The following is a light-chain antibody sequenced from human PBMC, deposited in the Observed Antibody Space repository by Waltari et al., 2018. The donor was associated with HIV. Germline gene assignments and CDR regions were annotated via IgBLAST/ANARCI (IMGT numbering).Light chain of an antibody. CDR1: SSDVGSYNL. Sequence: QSALTQPASVSGSPGQSITIPCTGTSSDVGSYNLLSWFQPHPGKAPKLMIYEVSKRPSGVSNRFSGSKSGNTASLTISGLQAEDEADYYCCSYAGSSTVVFGGGTKLTVL. CDR3: CSYAGSSTVV. J-gene: IGLJ2*01. V-gene: IGLV2-23*02. CDR2: EVS.